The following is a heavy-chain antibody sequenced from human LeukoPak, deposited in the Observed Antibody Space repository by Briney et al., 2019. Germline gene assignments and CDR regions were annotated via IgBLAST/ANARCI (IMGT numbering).Heavy chain of an antibody. CDR3: AREQIQLGFDY. CDR2: INTNTGNP. Sequence: ASVKVSCKASGYTFTSYAMNWVRQAPGQGLEWMGWINTNTGNPTYAQGFTGRFVFSLYTSVSTAYLKISSLKAEDTAVYYCAREQIQLGFDYWGQGTLVAVSS. CDR1: GYTFTSYA. D-gene: IGHD5-18*01. J-gene: IGHJ4*02. V-gene: IGHV7-4-1*02.